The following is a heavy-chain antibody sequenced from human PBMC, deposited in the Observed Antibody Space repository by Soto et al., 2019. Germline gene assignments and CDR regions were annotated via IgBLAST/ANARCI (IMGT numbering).Heavy chain of an antibody. D-gene: IGHD4-17*01. V-gene: IGHV3-73*01. CDR2: IRSKDNSYAT. CDR1: GFTFSGSA. Sequence: PGGSLRLSCAASGFTFSGSAMHWVRQASGKGLEWVGRIRSKDNSYATAYDASVKDRFTISRDDSKNKAYLQMNSLKTEDTAVYYCTRRDDDYGDYVDYWGQGTLVTVSS. CDR3: TRRDDDYGDYVDY. J-gene: IGHJ4*02.